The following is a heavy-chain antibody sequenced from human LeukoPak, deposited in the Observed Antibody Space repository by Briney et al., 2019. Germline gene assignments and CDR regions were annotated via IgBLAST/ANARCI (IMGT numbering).Heavy chain of an antibody. CDR1: GGSIRGYY. CDR2: INHSGST. D-gene: IGHD2-2*01. Sequence: SGTLSLTCAVYGGSIRGYYWRWILQPPGKGLEGIGEINHSGSTNYNPSLKRRVTISVDTSKNQFSLKLSSVTAADTAVYYCARGRSIRSGSSTSCYYFDYWGQGTLVTVSS. J-gene: IGHJ4*02. CDR3: ARGRSIRSGSSTSCYYFDY. V-gene: IGHV4-34*01.